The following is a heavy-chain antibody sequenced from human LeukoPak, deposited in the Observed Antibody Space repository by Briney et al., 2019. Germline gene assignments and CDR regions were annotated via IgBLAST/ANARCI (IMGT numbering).Heavy chain of an antibody. CDR2: IFGSGGSP. CDR3: GKTTVGYSSGQKPAWPVDY. D-gene: IGHD5-18*01. J-gene: IGHJ4*02. Sequence: GGSLRLSCEASGFTFASHAMYWVRQAPGKGLEWVAGIFGSGGSPHYADSVKGRFTISGDNPRNTVYLQINSLRDEDTAVYYCGKTTVGYSSGQKPAWPVDYWGQGTLVTVSS. CDR1: GFTFASHA. V-gene: IGHV3-23*01.